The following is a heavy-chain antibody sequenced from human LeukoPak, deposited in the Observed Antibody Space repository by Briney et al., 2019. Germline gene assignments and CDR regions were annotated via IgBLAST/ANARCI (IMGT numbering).Heavy chain of an antibody. CDR1: GGTFSSYA. Sequence: SVKVSCKASGGTFSSYAISWVRQAPGQGLEWMGGIIPIFGTANYAQKFQGRVTITADESTSTAYMELSSLRPEDTAVYYCARLERPSFWFDPWGQGTLVTVSS. J-gene: IGHJ5*02. CDR2: IIPIFGTA. CDR3: ARLERPSFWFDP. V-gene: IGHV1-69*13.